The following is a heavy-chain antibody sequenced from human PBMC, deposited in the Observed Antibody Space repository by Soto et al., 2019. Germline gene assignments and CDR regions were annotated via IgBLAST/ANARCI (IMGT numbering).Heavy chain of an antibody. V-gene: IGHV1-69*14. J-gene: IGHJ3*02. Sequence: QVQLVQSGSEVKKPGSSVKVSCKASGGTFDSSAINWLRQAPGQGPEWMGNILPFFGTADYAQNFQGRVTITADKSTSTAYMEMRSLTFEDTAVYYCARGNEYGGTSDAFDIWGQGTVVNVSS. CDR1: GGTFDSSA. D-gene: IGHD4-17*01. CDR3: ARGNEYGGTSDAFDI. CDR2: ILPFFGTA.